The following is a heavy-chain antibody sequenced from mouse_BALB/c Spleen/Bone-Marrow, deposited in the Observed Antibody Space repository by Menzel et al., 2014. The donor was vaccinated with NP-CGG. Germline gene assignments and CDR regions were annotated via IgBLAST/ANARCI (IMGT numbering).Heavy chain of an antibody. V-gene: IGHV14-3*02. J-gene: IGHJ2*01. CDR1: GFNINDTY. Sequence: AALVWTKTSVKLSCTASGFNINDTYMHWVKQRPEQGLEWIGRINPANGNTKYDPKFQGKATITADKSSNTAYMQLSSLTSEDTAVYYCASYDYCRYLDYWGQGTALTVSS. CDR3: ASYDYCRYLDY. D-gene: IGHD1-1*01. CDR2: INPANGNT.